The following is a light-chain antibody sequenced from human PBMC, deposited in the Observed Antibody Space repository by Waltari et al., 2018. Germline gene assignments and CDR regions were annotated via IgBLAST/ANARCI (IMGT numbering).Light chain of an antibody. Sequence: QSALTQPASVSGSPGQSITISCPGTSSDVRSYNLVSWYQQHPGKAPKLMIYEGSKRPSGVSNRCSGSKSGNTASLTISGLQAEDEADYYCCSYAGSHVVFGGGTKLTVL. CDR1: SSDVRSYNL. J-gene: IGLJ2*01. V-gene: IGLV2-23*01. CDR3: CSYAGSHVV. CDR2: EGS.